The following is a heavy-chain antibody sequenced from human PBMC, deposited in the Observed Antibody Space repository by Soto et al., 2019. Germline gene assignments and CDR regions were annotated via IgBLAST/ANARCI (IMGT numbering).Heavy chain of an antibody. Sequence: SETLSLTCTVSGVSINNYYWTWIRQPPGKRLEWIGAIYYTGSTTYNPSLRSRVTFSVDTSKNQFSLSLTSVTAADTAVYFCEKVVSGGHLDYWGQGSLVTVSS. J-gene: IGHJ4*02. D-gene: IGHD6-25*01. CDR3: EKVVSGGHLDY. V-gene: IGHV4-59*01. CDR2: IYYTGST. CDR1: GVSINNYY.